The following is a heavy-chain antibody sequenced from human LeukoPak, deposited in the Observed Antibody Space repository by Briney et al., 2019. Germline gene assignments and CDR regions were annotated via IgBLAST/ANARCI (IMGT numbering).Heavy chain of an antibody. D-gene: IGHD3-3*01. J-gene: IGHJ6*03. CDR2: INPNSGGT. CDR1: GYTFTGYY. V-gene: IGHV1-2*02. Sequence: ASVKVSCKASGYTFTGYYMHWVRQAPGQGLEWMGWINPNSGGTNYAQKFQGRVTMTRDTSISTAYMELSRLRSDDTAAYYCARGGVLVDYYYYMDVWGKGTTVTISS. CDR3: ARGGVLVDYYYYMDV.